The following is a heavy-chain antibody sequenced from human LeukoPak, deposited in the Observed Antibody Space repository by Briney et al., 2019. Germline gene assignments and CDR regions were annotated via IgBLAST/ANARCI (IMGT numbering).Heavy chain of an antibody. Sequence: GGSLRLSCAASGFTLSSYAMHWVRQAPGKGLEWVAVISYDGSNKYYADSVKGRFTISRDNSKNTLYLQMNSLRAEDTAVYYCAKDSGGTGYWGQEPWSPSPQ. CDR2: ISYDGSNK. D-gene: IGHD6-13*01. CDR1: GFTLSSYA. V-gene: IGHV3-30*04. CDR3: AKDSGGTGY. J-gene: IGHJ4*01.